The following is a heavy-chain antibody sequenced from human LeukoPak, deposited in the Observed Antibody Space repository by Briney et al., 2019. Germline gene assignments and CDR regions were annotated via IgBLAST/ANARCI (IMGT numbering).Heavy chain of an antibody. V-gene: IGHV1-18*01. CDR1: GYTFTSYG. J-gene: IGHJ4*02. CDR3: ARMDIVVVPAAPPDY. CDR2: ISAYNGNT. Sequence: AASVKVSCKASGYTFTSYGISWVRQAPGQGLEWMGWISAYNGNTNYAQKLQGRVTMTTDTSTSTAYVELRSLRSDDTAVYYCARMDIVVVPAAPPDYWGQGTLVTVSS. D-gene: IGHD2-2*03.